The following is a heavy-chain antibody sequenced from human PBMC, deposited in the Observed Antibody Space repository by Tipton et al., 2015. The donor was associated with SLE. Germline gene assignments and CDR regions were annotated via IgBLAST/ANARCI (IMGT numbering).Heavy chain of an antibody. V-gene: IGHV3-30*04. CDR2: ISYDGSDK. CDR1: GFTFSTYT. Sequence: RSLRLSCAASGFTFSTYTMHWVRQAPGKGLECVAIISYDGSDKDYADSVKGRFTISRDNSKNTLYLQMNGLRPEDTAVYYCARRVGSYYGMDVWGQGTTVTVSS. CDR3: ARRVGSYYGMDV. D-gene: IGHD3-10*01. J-gene: IGHJ6*02.